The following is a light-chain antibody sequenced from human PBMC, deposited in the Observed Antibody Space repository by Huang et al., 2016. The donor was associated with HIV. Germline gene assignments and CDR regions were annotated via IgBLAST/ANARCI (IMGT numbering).Light chain of an antibody. CDR1: QSIRNRY. Sequence: EIVLTQSPATLSLSPGERATLSCRATQSIRNRYLAWFQQKPGLAPRLLIYGASNRATGSPDRFSGGGSGTDFTLTISRLEPEDFAVYYCQQYGSSSYTFGQGTKLELK. V-gene: IGKV3D-20*01. CDR3: QQYGSSSYT. CDR2: GAS. J-gene: IGKJ2*01.